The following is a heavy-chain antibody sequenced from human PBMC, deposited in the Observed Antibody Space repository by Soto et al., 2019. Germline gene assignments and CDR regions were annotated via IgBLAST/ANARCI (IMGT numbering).Heavy chain of an antibody. CDR1: GGSFSGYY. V-gene: IGHV4-34*01. D-gene: IGHD6-13*01. Sequence: QVQLQQWGAGLLKPAETLSLTCAVYGGSFSGYYWTWIRQPPGKGLEWIGEINQSGFTNYNPSLESRVTMSVDTSRNQFSLRLSSVTAADTAVYYCARFPFDRSSWTNPRYFDYWGQGTLVTVSS. CDR2: INQSGFT. J-gene: IGHJ4*02. CDR3: ARFPFDRSSWTNPRYFDY.